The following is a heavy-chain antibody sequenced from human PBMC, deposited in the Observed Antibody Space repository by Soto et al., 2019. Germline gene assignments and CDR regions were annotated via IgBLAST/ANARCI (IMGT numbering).Heavy chain of an antibody. CDR1: GFSLTTSGVG. J-gene: IGHJ5*02. CDR3: AHRIGPSSSWWRYNWFDP. CDR2: IYWDDDK. V-gene: IGHV2-5*02. D-gene: IGHD6-13*01. Sequence: ESGPTLVNPTQTLTLTCTFSGFSLTTSGVGVGWIRQPPGKALEWLALIYWDDDKRYSPSLKSRLTITKDTSKNQVVLTMTNMDPVDTATYYCAHRIGPSSSWWRYNWFDPWGQGTLVTVSS.